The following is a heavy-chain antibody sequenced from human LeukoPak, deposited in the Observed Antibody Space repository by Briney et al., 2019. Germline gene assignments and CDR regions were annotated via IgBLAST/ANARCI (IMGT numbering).Heavy chain of an antibody. Sequence: GGSLRLSCAASGFTFSSYSMNWVRQAPGKGLEWVSVIYSGGSTYYADSVKGRFTISRDNSKNTLYLQMNSLRAEDTAVYYCARDRRESGYYGMDVWGQGTTVTVSS. J-gene: IGHJ6*02. CDR2: IYSGGST. D-gene: IGHD3-10*01. V-gene: IGHV3-66*01. CDR3: ARDRRESGYYGMDV. CDR1: GFTFSSYS.